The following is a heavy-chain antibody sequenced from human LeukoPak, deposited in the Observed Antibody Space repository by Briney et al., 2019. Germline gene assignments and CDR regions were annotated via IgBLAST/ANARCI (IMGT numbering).Heavy chain of an antibody. V-gene: IGHV3-11*01. Sequence: GGSLRLSCAASGFTFSDYYMSWIRQAPGKGLEWLSYISSGRGRSTIYYADSVKGRFSISRDNAKNILYLQINSLRAEDTAVYYCARDQDWPTAMITNWGQGTLVTVSS. CDR1: GFTFSDYY. CDR3: ARDQDWPTAMITN. CDR2: ISSGRGRSTI. D-gene: IGHD5-18*01. J-gene: IGHJ4*02.